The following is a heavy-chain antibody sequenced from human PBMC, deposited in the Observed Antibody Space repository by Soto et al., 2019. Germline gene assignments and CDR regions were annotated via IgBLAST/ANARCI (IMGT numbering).Heavy chain of an antibody. J-gene: IGHJ6*02. CDR2: ISSNGGST. Sequence: EVQLVESGGGLVQPGGSVRLSCAASGFTFSSYAMHWVRQAPGKGLEYVSAISSNGGSTYYANSVKGRFTISRDNSKNTLYLQMGSLRAEDRAVYYCARPMSPSYGMDVWGQGTTVTVSS. V-gene: IGHV3-64*01. CDR1: GFTFSSYA. CDR3: ARPMSPSYGMDV.